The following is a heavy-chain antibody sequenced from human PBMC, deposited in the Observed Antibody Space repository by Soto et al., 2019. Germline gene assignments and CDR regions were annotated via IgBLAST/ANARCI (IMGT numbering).Heavy chain of an antibody. CDR3: AKDLGSSSAFDY. J-gene: IGHJ4*02. V-gene: IGHV3-23*01. D-gene: IGHD6-6*01. CDR1: GLTFSSYA. Sequence: EVQLLESGGGLVQPGGSLRLSCAASGLTFSSYAMSWVRQAPGKGLEWVSAISGSGGSTYYADSVKGRFTISRDNSKNTLYLQMNSLRAEDTAVYYCAKDLGSSSAFDYWGQGTLVTVSS. CDR2: ISGSGGST.